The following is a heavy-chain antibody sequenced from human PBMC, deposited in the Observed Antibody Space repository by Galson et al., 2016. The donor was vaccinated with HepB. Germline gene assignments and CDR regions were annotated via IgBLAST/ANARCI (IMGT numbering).Heavy chain of an antibody. CDR3: ASDPYSMRVDVNDAFDI. V-gene: IGHV3-21*06. J-gene: IGHJ3*02. CDR1: EFTFSSYS. CDR2: ISSNSNYI. D-gene: IGHD2/OR15-2a*01. Sequence: SLRLSCAASEFTFSSYSMNWVRQAPGKGLEWVSSISSNSNYIYYADSVKGRFTISRDNAKNSLYLQMNSLRVEDTAVYYCASDPYSMRVDVNDAFDIWGQGTTVTVSS.